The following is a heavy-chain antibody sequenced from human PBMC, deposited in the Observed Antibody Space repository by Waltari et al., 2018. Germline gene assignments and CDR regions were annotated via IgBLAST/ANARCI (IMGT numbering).Heavy chain of an antibody. CDR2: INHSGST. V-gene: IGHV4-34*01. CDR1: GGSFSGYY. CDR3: ARVRRTYGSGSYYKKGAFDI. J-gene: IGHJ3*02. Sequence: QVQLQQCGAGLLKPSETLSLTCAVYGGSFSGYYWSWIRQPPGKGLEWIGEINHSGSTNDNPSLKSRVTISVDTSKNQFSLKLSSVTAADTAVYYCARVRRTYGSGSYYKKGAFDIWGQGTMVTVSS. D-gene: IGHD3-10*01.